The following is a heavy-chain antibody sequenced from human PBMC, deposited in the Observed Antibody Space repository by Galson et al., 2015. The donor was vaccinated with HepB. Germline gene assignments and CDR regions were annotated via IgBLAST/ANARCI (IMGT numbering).Heavy chain of an antibody. D-gene: IGHD1-20*01. V-gene: IGHV6-1*01. J-gene: IGHJ1*01. CDR2: TYYRSKWYN. CDR3: ARGMYNWNLEYFQH. CDR1: GDSVSSNSAA. Sequence: CAISGDSVSSNSAAWNWIRQSPSRGLEWLGRTYYRSKWYNDYAVSVKSRITINPDTSKNQFSLQLNSVTPEDTAVYYCARGMYNWNLEYFQHWGQGTLVTVSS.